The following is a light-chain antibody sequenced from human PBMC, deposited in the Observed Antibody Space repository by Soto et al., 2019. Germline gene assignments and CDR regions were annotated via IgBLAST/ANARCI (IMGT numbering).Light chain of an antibody. CDR3: QQYNSYSPWT. CDR2: DAS. Sequence: DIQMTQSPSTLSASVGDRVTISCRASQSISSWLAWYQQKPGKAPKLLSYDASSLESGVPSRFSGSGFGTEFTLTISSLQPDDFATYYCQQYNSYSPWTFGQGTKVEIK. V-gene: IGKV1-5*01. CDR1: QSISSW. J-gene: IGKJ1*01.